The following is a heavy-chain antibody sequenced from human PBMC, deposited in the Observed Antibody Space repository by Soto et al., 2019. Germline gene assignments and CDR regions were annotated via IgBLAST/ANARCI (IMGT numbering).Heavy chain of an antibody. V-gene: IGHV3-23*01. J-gene: IGHJ4*02. Sequence: GGSLSRSCAASGFSFSSFTMSWVRQAPGKGLEWVSAISNIGGSTYYVDSVKGRFTISRDNSKNTLYLQMNSLRAEDTAVFYCAKAMSSNWYGALDYWGQGTLVTVSS. CDR2: ISNIGGST. CDR3: AKAMSSNWYGALDY. CDR1: GFSFSSFT. D-gene: IGHD6-13*01.